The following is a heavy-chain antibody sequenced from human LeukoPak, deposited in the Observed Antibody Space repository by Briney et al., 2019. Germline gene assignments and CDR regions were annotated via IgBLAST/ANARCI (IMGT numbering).Heavy chain of an antibody. CDR3: ARDRKAARDY. D-gene: IGHD6-6*01. Sequence: SETLSLTCAVSGDSISTSNSYWGWIRRPPGKGLEWVGSIYYSGSTYYNPSLKSRVTISVDTSKNQFSLILSSVTAADTAVYYCARDRKAARDYWGQGTLVTVSS. V-gene: IGHV4-39*07. J-gene: IGHJ4*02. CDR1: GDSISTSNSY. CDR2: IYYSGST.